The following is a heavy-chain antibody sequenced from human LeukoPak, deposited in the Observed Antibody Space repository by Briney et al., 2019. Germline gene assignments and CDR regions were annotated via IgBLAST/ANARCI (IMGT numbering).Heavy chain of an antibody. CDR1: GGSSGGYY. V-gene: IGHV4-34*01. J-gene: IGHJ4*02. CDR3: ARGSVY. D-gene: IGHD6-25*01. Sequence: SETLSLTCAVYGGSSGGYYWSWIRQPPGKGLEWIGEINHSGSTNYNPSLKSRVTISVDTSKNQFSLKLSSVTAADTAVYYCARGSVYWGQGTLVTVSS. CDR2: INHSGST.